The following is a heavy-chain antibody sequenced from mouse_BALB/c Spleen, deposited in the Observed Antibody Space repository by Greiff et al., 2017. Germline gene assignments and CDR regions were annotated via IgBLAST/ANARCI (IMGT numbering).Heavy chain of an antibody. CDR3: ARHNYDAIYAMDY. CDR2: IWSDGST. V-gene: IGHV2-6-2*01. Sequence: QVQLQQSGPDLVAPSQSLSITCTVSGFSLTSYGVHWVRQPPGKGLEWLVVIWSDGSTTYNSALKSRLSISKDNSKSQVFLKMNSLQTDDTAMYYCARHNYDAIYAMDYWGQGTSVTVSS. CDR1: GFSLTSYG. J-gene: IGHJ4*01. D-gene: IGHD2-3*01.